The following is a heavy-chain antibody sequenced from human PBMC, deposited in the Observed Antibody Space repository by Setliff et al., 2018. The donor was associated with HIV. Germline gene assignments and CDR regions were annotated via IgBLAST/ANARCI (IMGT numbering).Heavy chain of an antibody. CDR3: VRGSGYYYFDN. CDR1: GFTFSDNG. D-gene: IGHD3-22*01. J-gene: IGHJ4*02. Sequence: GGSLRLSCVASGFTFSDNGMVWVRQAPGKGLVWVSRIPGDGSTTTYADSVKGRFTISRDNAKNMLYLQMNSLSADDTAVYYCVRGSGYYYFDNWGQGALVTVSS. V-gene: IGHV3-74*01. CDR2: IPGDGSTT.